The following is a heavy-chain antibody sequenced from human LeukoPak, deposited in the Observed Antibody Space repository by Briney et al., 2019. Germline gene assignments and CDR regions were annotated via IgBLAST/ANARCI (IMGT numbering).Heavy chain of an antibody. CDR1: GFTFSSYA. Sequence: PGGSLRLSCAASGFTFSSYAMNWVRQTPVKGLEWVSFITGDAGDTSYADSVKGRFTISRDNSKNTLFLRLNSLSAEDTGVYYCARTTGNGHWLIQFWGQGTLVTVSS. D-gene: IGHD4-23*01. CDR2: ITGDAGDT. J-gene: IGHJ4*02. V-gene: IGHV3-23*01. CDR3: ARTTGNGHWLIQF.